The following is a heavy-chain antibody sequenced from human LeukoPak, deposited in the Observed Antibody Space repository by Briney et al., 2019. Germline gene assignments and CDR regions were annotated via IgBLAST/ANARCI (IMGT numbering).Heavy chain of an antibody. J-gene: IGHJ6*03. CDR1: GGSISSGNYY. CDR2: IYTSGST. D-gene: IGHD2-2*01. Sequence: SETLSLTCTVSGGSISSGNYYWSWIRQPAGKGLEWIGRIYTSGSTNYNPSLKSRVTISVDTSKNQFSLKLSSVTAADTAVYYCASHGSVVPAADYYYYYMGVWGKGTTVTVSS. V-gene: IGHV4-61*02. CDR3: ASHGSVVPAADYYYYYMGV.